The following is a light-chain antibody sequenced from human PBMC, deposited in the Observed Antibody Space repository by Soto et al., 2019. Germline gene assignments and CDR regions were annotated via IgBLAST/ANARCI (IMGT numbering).Light chain of an antibody. CDR1: QGITNY. CDR3: QQYDSVFT. CDR2: GAS. J-gene: IGKJ5*01. V-gene: IGKV1-33*01. Sequence: DIQMTQSPSSLSASVGDRVTITCQASQGITNYLNWYQQKPGKAPKLLIYGASNLETGVPSRFSGGGSGTDFTFTISSLQAEDIATYFCQQYDSVFTFGQGTRLEI.